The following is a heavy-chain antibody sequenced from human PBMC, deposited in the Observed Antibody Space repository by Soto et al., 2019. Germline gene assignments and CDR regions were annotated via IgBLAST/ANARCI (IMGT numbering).Heavy chain of an antibody. CDR1: GFTFSDYY. D-gene: IGHD3-3*01. Sequence: GASLRLSCAASGFTFSDYYMSWIRQSPGKGLEWVSYISSSGSTIYYADSVKGRFTISRDNAKNSLYLQMNSLRAEDTAVYYCARASNYDFWSGYTPLDAFDIWGQGTMVTVSS. J-gene: IGHJ3*02. CDR2: ISSSGSTI. CDR3: ARASNYDFWSGYTPLDAFDI. V-gene: IGHV3-11*01.